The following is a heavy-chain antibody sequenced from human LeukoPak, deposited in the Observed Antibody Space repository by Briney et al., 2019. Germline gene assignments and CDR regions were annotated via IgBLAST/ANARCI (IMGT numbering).Heavy chain of an antibody. CDR3: AKYNDYDFDY. Sequence: GESLRLSCAASGFTFRSNWMSWVRQAPRKGLEWVAKINQDGSQTKYEDSVKGRFTISRDNAKNSLHLQMNSLRADDTAVYYCAKYNDYDFDYWGQGTLVTVS. CDR2: INQDGSQT. J-gene: IGHJ4*02. CDR1: GFTFRSNW. V-gene: IGHV3-7*01. D-gene: IGHD4-17*01.